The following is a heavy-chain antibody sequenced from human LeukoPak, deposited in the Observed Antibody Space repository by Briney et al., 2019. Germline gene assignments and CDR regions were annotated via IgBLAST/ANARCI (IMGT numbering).Heavy chain of an antibody. D-gene: IGHD2-2*02. J-gene: IGHJ5*02. CDR1: GGSFSGYY. CDR2: INHSGST. Sequence: SETLSLTCAVYGGSFSGYYWSWIRQPPGKGLEWIGEINHSGSTNYNPSLKSRVTISVDTSKNQFSLKLSSVTAADTAVYYSAREAPAAIHRGNWFDPWGQGTLVTVSS. V-gene: IGHV4-34*01. CDR3: AREAPAAIHRGNWFDP.